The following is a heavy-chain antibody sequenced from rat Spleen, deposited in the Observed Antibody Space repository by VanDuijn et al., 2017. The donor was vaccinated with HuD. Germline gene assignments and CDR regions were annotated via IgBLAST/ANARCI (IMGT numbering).Heavy chain of an antibody. CDR2: ISYEGSST. CDR1: GFTFNNYW. Sequence: EVQLVESGGGLVQPGRSLKLSCVASGFTFNNYWMTWIRQAPGKGLEWVASISYEGSSTYYGDSVKGRFTISRDNAKSTLYLQMNSLRSEDTATYYCTRENSGYEGYYFDYWGQGVMVTVSS. CDR3: TRENSGYEGYYFDY. J-gene: IGHJ2*01. D-gene: IGHD4-3*01. V-gene: IGHV5-31*01.